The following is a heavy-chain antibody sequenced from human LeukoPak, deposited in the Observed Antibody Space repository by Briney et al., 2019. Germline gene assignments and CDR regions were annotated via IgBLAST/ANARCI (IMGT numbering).Heavy chain of an antibody. CDR3: ARDLGYYDFWSGPDAFDI. Sequence: GGSLRLSCAASGFTVSSNYMSWVRQAPGKGLEWVSVIYSGGSTYYADSVKGRFTISRDNSKNTLYLQMNSLRAEDTAVYYCARDLGYYDFWSGPDAFDIWGQGTMVTVSS. D-gene: IGHD3-3*01. CDR2: IYSGGST. J-gene: IGHJ3*02. CDR1: GFTVSSNY. V-gene: IGHV3-66*01.